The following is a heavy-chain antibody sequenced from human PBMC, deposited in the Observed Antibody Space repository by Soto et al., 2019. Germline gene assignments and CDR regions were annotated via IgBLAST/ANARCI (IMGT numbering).Heavy chain of an antibody. CDR2: IDPSDPYT. D-gene: IGHD4-4*01. Sequence: TISGKRCGYSLSSYWWSRERQMPGKGLEWMGRIDPSDPYTNYSPSFQGHVTISADKSISTAYLQWSSLKASDTAMYYCARQDDYTFDYWGKRSLVTGTS. CDR1: GYSLSSYW. V-gene: IGHV5-10-1*01. CDR3: ARQDDYTFDY. J-gene: IGHJ4*02.